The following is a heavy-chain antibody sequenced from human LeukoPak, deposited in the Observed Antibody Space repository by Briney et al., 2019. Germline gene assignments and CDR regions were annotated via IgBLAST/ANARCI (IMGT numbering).Heavy chain of an antibody. CDR3: ASLIVRTLFVDV. CDR2: IYHSGST. V-gene: IGHV4-38-2*02. CDR1: GYSISSGYY. J-gene: IGHJ6*04. D-gene: IGHD3-16*02. Sequence: SETLSLTCTVSGYSISSGYYWGWIRQPPGKGLEWIGSIYHSGSTYYNPSLESRVTISVDTSKNQFSLKLSSVTAADTAVYYCASLIVRTLFVDVWGKGTTVTVSS.